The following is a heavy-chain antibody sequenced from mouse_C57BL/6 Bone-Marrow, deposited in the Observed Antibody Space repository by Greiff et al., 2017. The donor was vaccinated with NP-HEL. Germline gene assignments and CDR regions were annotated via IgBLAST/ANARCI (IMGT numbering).Heavy chain of an antibody. J-gene: IGHJ2*01. Sequence: VQLKQSGGGLVKPGGSLKLSCAASGFTFSDYGMHWVRQAPEKGLEWVAYISSGSSTIYYADTVKGRFTISRDNAKNTLFLQMTSLRSEDTAMYYCARGGYYYGSSFDYWGQGTTLTVSS. CDR3: ARGGYYYGSSFDY. V-gene: IGHV5-17*01. D-gene: IGHD1-1*01. CDR2: ISSGSSTI. CDR1: GFTFSDYG.